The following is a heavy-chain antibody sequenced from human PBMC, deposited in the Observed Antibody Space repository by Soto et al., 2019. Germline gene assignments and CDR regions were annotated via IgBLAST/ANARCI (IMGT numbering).Heavy chain of an antibody. D-gene: IGHD3-9*01. V-gene: IGHV1-2*04. Sequence: ASGKVSCKASGYTCTGYYMHWVRQAPGQGLEWMGWINPNSGGTNYAQKFQGWVTMTRDTSISTAYMELSRLRSGDTAVYYCARDRDILTSHNWFDPWGQGTLVTVSS. J-gene: IGHJ5*02. CDR1: GYTCTGYY. CDR2: INPNSGGT. CDR3: ARDRDILTSHNWFDP.